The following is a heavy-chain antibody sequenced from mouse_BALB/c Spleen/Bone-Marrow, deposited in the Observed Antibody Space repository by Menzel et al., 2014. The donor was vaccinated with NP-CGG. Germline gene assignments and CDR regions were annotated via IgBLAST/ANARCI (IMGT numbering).Heavy chain of an antibody. CDR1: GFSFNSYG. V-gene: IGHV5-9-2*01. CDR2: ISGGGSYT. J-gene: IGHJ3*01. CDR3: ASHAYYDQTEVSFVY. D-gene: IGHD2-4*01. Sequence: EVKLVESGGGLVKSGGSLKLSCAASGFSFNSYGMSWVRQTPEKRLEWVATISGGGSYTFYPDSVKGRFTTSRDNAKNNLYLQLSSLRSEDTALYYCASHAYYDQTEVSFVYWGQGTLVTVSA.